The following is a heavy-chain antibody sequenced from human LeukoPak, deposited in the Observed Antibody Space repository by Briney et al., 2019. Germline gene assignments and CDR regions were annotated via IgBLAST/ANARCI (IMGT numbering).Heavy chain of an antibody. V-gene: IGHV1-2*02. J-gene: IGHJ3*02. CDR3: AREWNHGSGSYYHDHDAFDI. CDR1: GYTFTGYY. Sequence: ASVKVSCKASGYTFTGYYMHWVRQAPGQGLEWVGWINPNSGGTNYAQKFQGRVTMTRDTSISTAYMELSRLRSDDTAVYYCAREWNHGSGSYYHDHDAFDIWGQGTMVTVSS. D-gene: IGHD3-10*01. CDR2: INPNSGGT.